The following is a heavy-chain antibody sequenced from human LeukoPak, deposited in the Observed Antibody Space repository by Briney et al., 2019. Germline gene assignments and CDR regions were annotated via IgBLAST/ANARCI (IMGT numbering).Heavy chain of an antibody. CDR3: ARDLNREDFDY. D-gene: IGHD1-14*01. CDR2: IWLDGSAT. Sequence: PGGSLRLSCAASGFGFSNYDMHWVRQAPGKGLEWVAIIWLDGSATYYGDSVKGRFTISRHNSKNILYLQMNDLRVEDTAVYYCARDLNREDFDYWGQGTLVAVSS. CDR1: GFGFSNYD. J-gene: IGHJ4*02. V-gene: IGHV3-33*01.